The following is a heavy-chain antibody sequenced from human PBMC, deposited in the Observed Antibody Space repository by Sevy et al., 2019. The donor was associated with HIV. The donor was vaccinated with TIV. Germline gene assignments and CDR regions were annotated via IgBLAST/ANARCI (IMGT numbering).Heavy chain of an antibody. CDR1: SYSISNGYY. V-gene: IGHV4-38-2*01. CDR2: IYHTGST. J-gene: IGHJ4*02. CDR3: ALNLGDYYDSTGSSAY. Sequence: SETLSLTCAVSSYSISNGYYWGWIRQPPGKGLEWIGSIYHTGSTYYNPSLQSRITISVDTSRNLFSLKLTSVTAADTAVYYCALNLGDYYDSTGSSAYWGQGTLVTVSS. D-gene: IGHD3-22*01.